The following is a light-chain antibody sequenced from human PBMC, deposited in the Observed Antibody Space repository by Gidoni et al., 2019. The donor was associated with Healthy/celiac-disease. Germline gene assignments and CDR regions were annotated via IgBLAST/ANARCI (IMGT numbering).Light chain of an antibody. Sequence: SSELTQDSAVSVALGQTVRITCQGDSPRNYYANWYQQKPGQAPVLVIYGKNNRPSGIPDRFSGSSSGNTASLTISGAQAEDEADYYCNSRDSSNIHVVFGGGTKLTVL. CDR3: NSRDSSNIHVV. CDR2: GKN. J-gene: IGLJ2*01. V-gene: IGLV3-19*01. CDR1: SPRNYY.